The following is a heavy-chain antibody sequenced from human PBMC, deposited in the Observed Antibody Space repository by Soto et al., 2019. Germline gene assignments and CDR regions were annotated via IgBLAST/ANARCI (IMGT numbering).Heavy chain of an antibody. CDR2: ISYDGTTK. J-gene: IGHJ6*02. CDR1: GFIFNTYA. Sequence: GGSLRLSCAASGFIFNTYAMHWVRQAPGKGLEWVAVISYDGTTKDYADSVKGRFTISRDNSKNTLYLQMNSLRAEDTAVYYCAREDWNGLYYYYGMDVWGQGTTVTVSS. D-gene: IGHD1-1*01. CDR3: AREDWNGLYYYYGMDV. V-gene: IGHV3-30*14.